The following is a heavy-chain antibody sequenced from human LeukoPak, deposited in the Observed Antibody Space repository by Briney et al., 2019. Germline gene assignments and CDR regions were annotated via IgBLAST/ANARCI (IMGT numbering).Heavy chain of an antibody. CDR3: AREDFRGYFDY. D-gene: IGHD3-10*01. V-gene: IGHV4-34*01. J-gene: IGHJ4*02. CDR1: GGSFSGYY. CDR2: INHSGST. Sequence: PSETLSLTCAVYGGSFSGYYWSWIRQPPGKGLEWIGEINHSGSTNYNPSLKSRVTISVDTSKNQFSLKLSSVTAADTAVYYCAREDFRGYFDYWGQGTLVTVSS.